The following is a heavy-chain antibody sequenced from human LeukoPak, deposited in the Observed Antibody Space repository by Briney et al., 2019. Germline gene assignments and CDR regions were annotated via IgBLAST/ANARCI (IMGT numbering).Heavy chain of an antibody. J-gene: IGHJ4*02. CDR2: ISSSSSTI. Sequence: GGSLRLSCAASGFTFSDYYMSWIRQAPGKGLEWVSYISSSSSTIYYADSVKGRFTISRDNAKNSLYLQMNSLRDEDTAVYYCARDKYGGNSVLDYWGQGTLVTVSS. CDR3: ARDKYGGNSVLDY. V-gene: IGHV3-11*04. CDR1: GFTFSDYY. D-gene: IGHD4-23*01.